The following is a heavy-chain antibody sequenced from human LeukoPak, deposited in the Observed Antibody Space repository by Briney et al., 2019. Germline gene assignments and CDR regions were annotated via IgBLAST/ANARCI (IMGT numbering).Heavy chain of an antibody. J-gene: IGHJ4*02. D-gene: IGHD2/OR15-2a*01. CDR3: AKDSAKKYDDY. CDR2: ISSSSSTI. CDR1: GFTVSSNY. Sequence: GGSLRLSCAASGFTVSSNYMSWVRQAPGKGLEWVSYISSSSSTIYYADSVKGRFTISRDNAKNSLYLQMNSLRAEDTAVYYCAKDSAKKYDDYWGQGTLVTVSS. V-gene: IGHV3-48*01.